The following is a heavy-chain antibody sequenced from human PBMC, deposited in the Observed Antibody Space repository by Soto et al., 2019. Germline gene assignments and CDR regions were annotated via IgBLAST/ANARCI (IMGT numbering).Heavy chain of an antibody. Sequence: QVQLVQSGAEVKKPGASVKVSCKASGYTFSTYGISWVRQAPGQGLEWMGWINGYNGNTNYAPKLQGRITMTTDTSTTTAYMELRSLRSDDTAVYYCARMGDVPYYYYGMDVWGQGTTVTVSS. J-gene: IGHJ6*02. CDR2: INGYNGNT. CDR1: GYTFSTYG. CDR3: ARMGDVPYYYYGMDV. D-gene: IGHD3-16*01. V-gene: IGHV1-18*01.